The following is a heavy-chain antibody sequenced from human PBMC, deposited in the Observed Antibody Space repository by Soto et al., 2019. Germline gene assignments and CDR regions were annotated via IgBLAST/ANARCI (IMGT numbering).Heavy chain of an antibody. D-gene: IGHD3-10*01. Sequence: SQTLSLTCAISGDSVSSNSAAWNWIRQSPSRGLEWLGRTYYRSQWLNDYAVSVKSRITISPDTSKNQFSLQLNSVTPEDTAVYYCARERDITQDFRDYNGMDVWGQGTTVTVSS. CDR1: GDSVSSNSAA. CDR2: TYYRSQWLN. V-gene: IGHV6-1*01. CDR3: ARERDITQDFRDYNGMDV. J-gene: IGHJ6*02.